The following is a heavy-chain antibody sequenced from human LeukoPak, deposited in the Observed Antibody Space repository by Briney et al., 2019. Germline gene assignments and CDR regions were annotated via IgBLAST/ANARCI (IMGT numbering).Heavy chain of an antibody. J-gene: IGHJ4*02. V-gene: IGHV3-23*01. CDR2: ISGSGGST. D-gene: IGHD3-3*01. CDR1: GFTFSTYP. CDR3: AKGGPRYYFWRFDY. Sequence: GGALSVSCVASGFTFSTYPMSGVRPAPGRGRAGVSRISGSGGSTYYAEFVKGRSTISRDNSKNTLYLQMNSLRAEDTAVYYCAKGGPRYYFWRFDYWGQGTLVTVSS.